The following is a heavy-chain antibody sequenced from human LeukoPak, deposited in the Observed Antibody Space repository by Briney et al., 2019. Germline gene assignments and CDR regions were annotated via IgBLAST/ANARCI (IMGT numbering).Heavy chain of an antibody. D-gene: IGHD6-19*01. CDR2: IYYGGST. CDR1: GGSISGYY. J-gene: IGHJ3*02. Sequence: PSETLSLTCTVSGGSISGYYWTWIRQPPGKGLEWIAYIYYGGSTNYNPSLKSRVTISVDTSKNQFSLKLSSVTAADTAVYYCARQEIAVAGRGAFDIWGQGTMVTVSS. V-gene: IGHV4-59*08. CDR3: ARQEIAVAGRGAFDI.